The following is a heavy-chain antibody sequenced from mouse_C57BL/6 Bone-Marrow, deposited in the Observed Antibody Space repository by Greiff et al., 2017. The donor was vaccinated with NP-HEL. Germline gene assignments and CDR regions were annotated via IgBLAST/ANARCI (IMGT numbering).Heavy chain of an antibody. CDR1: GYNFTSYG. CDR2: IYPRSGNT. CDR3: ASHLDGGFAY. V-gene: IGHV1-81*01. J-gene: IGHJ3*01. D-gene: IGHD1-1*01. Sequence: VQLQQSGAELARPGASVKLSCKASGYNFTSYGISWVKQRTGQGLEWIGEIYPRSGNTYYNEKFKGKATLTADKSSSTAYMELRSLTSEDSAVYFCASHLDGGFAYWGQGTLVTVSA.